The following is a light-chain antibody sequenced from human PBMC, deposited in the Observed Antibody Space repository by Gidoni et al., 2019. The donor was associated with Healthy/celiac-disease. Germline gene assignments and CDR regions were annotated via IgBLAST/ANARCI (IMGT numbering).Light chain of an antibody. V-gene: IGKV1-5*03. CDR1: QRISSW. CDR3: QQYNSYQYT. Sequence: DIQMTQSPSTLSASVGDRVTITCRASQRISSWLAWYQQKPGKAPKLLIYKASSLESGVPSRFSGSGSGTEFTLTISSLQPDDFATYYCQQYNSYQYTFXQXTKLEIK. J-gene: IGKJ2*01. CDR2: KAS.